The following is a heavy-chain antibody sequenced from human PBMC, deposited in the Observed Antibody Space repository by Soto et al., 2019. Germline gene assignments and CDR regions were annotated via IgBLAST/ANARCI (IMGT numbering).Heavy chain of an antibody. V-gene: IGHV4-34*01. D-gene: IGHD2-21*02. CDR1: GGSFSGYY. CDR3: ARQSSYCGGDCDPPFDY. Sequence: SETLSLTCAVYGGSFSGYYWSWIRQPPGRGLEWIGEINHSGSTNYNPSLKSRVTISVDTSKNQFSLKLSSVTAADTAVYYCARQSSYCGGDCDPPFDYWGQGTLVTVSS. J-gene: IGHJ4*02. CDR2: INHSGST.